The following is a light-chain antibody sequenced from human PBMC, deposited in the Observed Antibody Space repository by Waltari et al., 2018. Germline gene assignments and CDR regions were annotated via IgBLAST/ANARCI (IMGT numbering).Light chain of an antibody. CDR3: QQYSAYPET. Sequence: DIQMTQSPSTPSASIGDRVTITCRASQSISSWLAWYKQKPGKAPKLLIYKASSLESGVPSRFSGSGSGTEFTLTISSLQPDDSATYYCQQYSAYPETFGQGTKVEIK. CDR1: QSISSW. V-gene: IGKV1-5*03. CDR2: KAS. J-gene: IGKJ1*01.